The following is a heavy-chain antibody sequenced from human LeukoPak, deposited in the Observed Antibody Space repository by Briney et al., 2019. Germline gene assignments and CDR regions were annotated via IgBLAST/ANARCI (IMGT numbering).Heavy chain of an antibody. CDR2: INSDGSST. D-gene: IGHD5-24*01. V-gene: IGHV3-74*01. Sequence: GGSLRLSCAASGFTFSSYWMNWVRQAPGKGLVWVSRINSDGSSTSYADSVKGRFTISRDNAKNTLYLQMNSLRAEDTAVYYCARGTWATLYYYYMDVWGKGTTVTVSS. J-gene: IGHJ6*03. CDR3: ARGTWATLYYYYMDV. CDR1: GFTFSSYW.